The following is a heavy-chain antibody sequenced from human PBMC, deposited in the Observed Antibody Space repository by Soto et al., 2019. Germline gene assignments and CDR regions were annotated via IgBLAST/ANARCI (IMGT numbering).Heavy chain of an antibody. Sequence: GASVKVSCKASGGTFSSYAISWVRQAPGQGLEWMGGIIPIFGTANYAQKFQGRVTITADESTSTAYMELSSLRSEDTAVYYCARGGLPEGYFDYWGQGTLVTVSS. V-gene: IGHV1-69*13. CDR3: ARGGLPEGYFDY. CDR2: IIPIFGTA. D-gene: IGHD2-15*01. J-gene: IGHJ4*02. CDR1: GGTFSSYA.